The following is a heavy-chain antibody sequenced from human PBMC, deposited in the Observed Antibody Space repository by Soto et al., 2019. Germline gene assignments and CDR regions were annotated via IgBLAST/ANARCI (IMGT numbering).Heavy chain of an antibody. J-gene: IGHJ4*02. CDR1: GFSFGSYA. CDR3: ARWSYLDY. Sequence: GGSLRLSCAASGFSFGSYALSWVRQAPGKGLEWVSTISGSDGKTFYADSAKGRFSISRDTSQSTLYLQMNSLRADDTAMYYCARWSYLDYWGQGTRVTVSS. V-gene: IGHV3-23*01. CDR2: ISGSDGKT. D-gene: IGHD3-3*01.